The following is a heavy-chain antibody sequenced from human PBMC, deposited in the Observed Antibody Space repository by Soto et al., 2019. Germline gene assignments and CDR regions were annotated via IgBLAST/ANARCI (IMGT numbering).Heavy chain of an antibody. D-gene: IGHD3-10*01. CDR3: ARVTDTMVRGVITNWFDP. Sequence: PSETLSLTCAVYGGSFSGYYWSWIRQPPGKGLEWIGEINHSGSTNYNPSLKSRVTISVDTSKNQFSLKLSSVTAADTAVYYCARVTDTMVRGVITNWFDPWGQGTLVTVSS. CDR2: INHSGST. CDR1: GGSFSGYY. V-gene: IGHV4-34*01. J-gene: IGHJ5*02.